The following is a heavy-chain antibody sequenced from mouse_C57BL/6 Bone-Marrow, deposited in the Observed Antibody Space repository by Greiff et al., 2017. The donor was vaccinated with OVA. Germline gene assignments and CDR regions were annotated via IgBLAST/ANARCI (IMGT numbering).Heavy chain of an antibody. V-gene: IGHV10-1*01. D-gene: IGHD2-5*01. Sequence: DVMLVESGGGLVQPKGSLKLSCAASGFSFNTYAMNWVRQAPGKGLEWVARIRSKSNNYATYYADSVKDRFTISRDDSESMLYLQMNNLKTEDTAMYYCVRAYYSNYDLYFDVWGTGTTVTVSS. CDR1: GFSFNTYA. J-gene: IGHJ1*03. CDR2: IRSKSNNYAT. CDR3: VRAYYSNYDLYFDV.